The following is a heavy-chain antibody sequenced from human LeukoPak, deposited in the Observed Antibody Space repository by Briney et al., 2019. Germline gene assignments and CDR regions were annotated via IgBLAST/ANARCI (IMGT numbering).Heavy chain of an antibody. CDR3: ARDGGYDFWSGYYQDY. D-gene: IGHD3-3*01. V-gene: IGHV4-34*01. CDR1: GGSFSGYY. CDR2: INHSGST. Sequence: SETLSLTCAVYGGSFSGYYWSWIRQPPGKGLEWIGEINHSGSTNYNPSLKSRVTISVDMSKNQFSLKLSSVTAADTAVYYCARDGGYDFWSGYYQDYWGQGTLVTVSS. J-gene: IGHJ4*02.